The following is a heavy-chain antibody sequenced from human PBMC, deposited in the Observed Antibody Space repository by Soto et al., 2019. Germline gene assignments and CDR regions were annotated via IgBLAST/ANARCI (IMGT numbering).Heavy chain of an antibody. Sequence: GGSLRLSCAASGFTFSSYAMSWVRQAPGKGLEWVSAISGSGGSTYYADSVKGRFTISRDNSKNTLYLQMNSLRAEDTAVYYCAKDRPYTRIWSGYYRSYFQHWGQGTLVTVSS. CDR1: GFTFSSYA. V-gene: IGHV3-23*01. CDR2: ISGSGGST. D-gene: IGHD3-3*01. CDR3: AKDRPYTRIWSGYYRSYFQH. J-gene: IGHJ1*01.